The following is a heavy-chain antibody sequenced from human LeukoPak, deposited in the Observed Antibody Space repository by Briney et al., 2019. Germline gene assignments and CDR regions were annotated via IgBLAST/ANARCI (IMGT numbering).Heavy chain of an antibody. Sequence: ASVKVSCKASGYTFTSYYMHWVRRAPGQGLDWVGIINPSAGSTTYAQKFQGRVTMTRDTSTSTVYMELSSLRSEDTAVYYCARDFVRQQLVHPVAFDPWGQGTLVTVSS. D-gene: IGHD6-13*01. CDR2: INPSAGST. V-gene: IGHV1-46*01. CDR1: GYTFTSYY. CDR3: ARDFVRQQLVHPVAFDP. J-gene: IGHJ5*02.